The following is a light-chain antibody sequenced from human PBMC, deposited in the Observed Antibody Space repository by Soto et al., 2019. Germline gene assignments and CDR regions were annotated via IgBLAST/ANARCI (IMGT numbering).Light chain of an antibody. CDR2: WAS. CDR3: QQSYSTWT. Sequence: DIVMTQSPDSLAVSLGERATINFKSSQSVLYSSDNKNYLSWYQQKPGQPPRLLIYWASTRESGVPERFSGSGSGTDFTLTISSLQAEDAAVYYCQQSYSTWTFGQGTKVDIK. V-gene: IGKV4-1*01. CDR1: QSVLYSSDNKNY. J-gene: IGKJ1*01.